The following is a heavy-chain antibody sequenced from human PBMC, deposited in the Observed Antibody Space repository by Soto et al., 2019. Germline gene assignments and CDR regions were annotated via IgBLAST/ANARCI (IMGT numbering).Heavy chain of an antibody. V-gene: IGHV3-66*01. Sequence: PGGSLRLSCAASGFSVSSRYMSWVRQAPGKGLEWVSVIYSGGSTYFADSVKGRFTLSRDNSKNTLYLQMNSLRAEDTGVYYRADISAAGFYFDYWGKGTQVTVSS. D-gene: IGHD6-13*01. CDR3: ADISAAGFYFDY. CDR1: GFSVSSRY. CDR2: IYSGGST. J-gene: IGHJ4*02.